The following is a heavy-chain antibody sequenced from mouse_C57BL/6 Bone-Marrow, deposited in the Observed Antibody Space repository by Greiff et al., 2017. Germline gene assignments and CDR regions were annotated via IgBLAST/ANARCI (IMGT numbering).Heavy chain of an antibody. D-gene: IGHD2-4*01. Sequence: VQLQQPGAELVMPGASVKLSCKASGYTFTSYWMHWVKQRPGQGLEWIGEFDPSDSYTNYNQKFKGKATLTADKSSSTAYMQLSSLTSEDSAVXYCAPLRGDWYFDVWGTGTTVTVSS. V-gene: IGHV1-69*01. CDR3: APLRGDWYFDV. CDR2: FDPSDSYT. J-gene: IGHJ1*03. CDR1: GYTFTSYW.